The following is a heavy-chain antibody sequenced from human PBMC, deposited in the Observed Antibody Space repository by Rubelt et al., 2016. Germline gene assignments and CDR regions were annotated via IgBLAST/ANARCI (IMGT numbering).Heavy chain of an antibody. J-gene: IGHJ4*02. Sequence: EVQLVESGGGLVKPGGSLRLSCAASGLTFNNAWMNWVRQAPGKGLEWVGLIKSKTDGGTTDYAAPVKGRFTISRDDSRNTLYLQVNSLKTEDTAVYYCTTDRGASETSRILDFDYWGQGALVTVSS. D-gene: IGHD3-10*01. CDR3: TTDRGASETSRILDFDY. CDR2: IKSKTDGGTT. CDR1: GLTFNNAW. V-gene: IGHV3-15*07.